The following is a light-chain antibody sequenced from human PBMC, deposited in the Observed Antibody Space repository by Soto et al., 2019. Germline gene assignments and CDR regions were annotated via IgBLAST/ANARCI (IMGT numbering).Light chain of an antibody. V-gene: IGKV3-11*01. CDR2: DAS. CDR1: QSVSSY. CDR3: QQRSNWPPTWT. J-gene: IGKJ1*01. Sequence: EIVLSRSPATLSLSPGERATLSCRASQSVSSYLAWYQHKPGQAPRLLIYDASKRATGIPARFSGSGSGTDFTLTISSLEPEDFAVYYCQQRSNWPPTWTFGQGTKVEVK.